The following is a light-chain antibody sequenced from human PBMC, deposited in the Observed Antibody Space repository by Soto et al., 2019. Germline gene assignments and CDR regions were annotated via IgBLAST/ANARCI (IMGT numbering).Light chain of an antibody. V-gene: IGKV3-15*01. CDR3: QQYNNWPTGT. J-gene: IGKJ4*01. Sequence: EIVMTQSPATLSVSPGERATLSCRASQSVRSNLACYHQNSGQAPRLLIYGASTRATGIPARFSGSGSGTEVTLTVCSLQSEDVAVYYCQQYNNWPTGTFGGGTKMEIK. CDR2: GAS. CDR1: QSVRSN.